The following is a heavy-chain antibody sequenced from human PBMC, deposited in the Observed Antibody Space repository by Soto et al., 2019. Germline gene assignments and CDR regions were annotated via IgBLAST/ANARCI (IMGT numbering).Heavy chain of an antibody. J-gene: IGHJ4*02. CDR1: GFTFSTYW. Sequence: LRLSCAASGFTFSTYWMHWVRQGPEKGLVWVSRINSDGSSTSYADSVKGRFTISRDNAKNTLYLQMDSLRAEDTAVYYCARGYSSGLGYWGQGTVVTVSS. CDR2: INSDGSST. D-gene: IGHD6-19*01. CDR3: ARGYSSGLGY. V-gene: IGHV3-74*01.